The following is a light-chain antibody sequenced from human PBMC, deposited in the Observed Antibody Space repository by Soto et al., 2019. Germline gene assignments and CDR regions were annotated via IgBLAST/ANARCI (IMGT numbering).Light chain of an antibody. CDR2: DAS. CDR1: QNIRNW. Sequence: DIQMTQSPSTLSASVGDSVTITCRASQNIRNWLAWYQQKPGKAPNPLIYDASNLKSGVPSRFSGSGSGTEFTLTISSLQPEDFASYYCQQHRSYPVTFGGGTKWIS. CDR3: QQHRSYPVT. V-gene: IGKV1-5*01. J-gene: IGKJ4*01.